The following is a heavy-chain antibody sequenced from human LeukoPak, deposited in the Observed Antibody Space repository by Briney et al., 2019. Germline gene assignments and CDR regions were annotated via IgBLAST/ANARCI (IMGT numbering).Heavy chain of an antibody. D-gene: IGHD3-22*01. CDR2: ISGSGGST. J-gene: IGHJ3*02. CDR3: ARGLFLSGYLDAFDI. CDR1: GFTFSSYA. V-gene: IGHV3-23*01. Sequence: GGSLRLSSAASGFTFSSYAMSWVRQAPGKGLEWISGISGSGGSTYYADSVKGRYTISRDNSKNTVYLQMNSLRVEDTAVYYCARGLFLSGYLDAFDIWGQGTVVTVSS.